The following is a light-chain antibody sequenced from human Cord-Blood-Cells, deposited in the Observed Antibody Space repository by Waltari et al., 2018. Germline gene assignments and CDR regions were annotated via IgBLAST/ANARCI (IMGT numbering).Light chain of an antibody. J-gene: IGLJ1*01. CDR1: SSAVRGYHL. V-gene: IGLV2-23*02. CDR2: EVS. Sequence: QSDLTQHASVSGSPGHSCTISRTGTSSAVRGYHLATWYQQHPSKAPKLIIYEVSKRPSGVSKRFSSSKSGNTASLAISGLQAEDEADYYCCSYAGSSTYVFGTGTKVTVL. CDR3: CSYAGSSTYV.